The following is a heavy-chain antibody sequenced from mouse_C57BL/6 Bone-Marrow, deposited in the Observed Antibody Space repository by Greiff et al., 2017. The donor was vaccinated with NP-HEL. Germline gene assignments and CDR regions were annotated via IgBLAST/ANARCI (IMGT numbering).Heavy chain of an antibody. V-gene: IGHV1-7*01. CDR2: INPSSGYT. D-gene: IGHD2-5*01. CDR3: ATYYSNPD. J-gene: IGHJ3*01. CDR1: GYTFTSYW. Sequence: QVQLQQSGADLAKPGASVTLSCKASGYTFTSYWMHWVKQRPGQGLEWIGYINPSSGYTKYNQKFKDKATLTADKSSSTAYMQLSSLTDEDSAVYYCATYYSNPDGGQGTLVTVSA.